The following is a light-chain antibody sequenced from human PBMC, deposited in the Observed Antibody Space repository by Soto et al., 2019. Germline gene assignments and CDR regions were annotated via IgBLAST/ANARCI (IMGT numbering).Light chain of an antibody. Sequence: EIVLTQSPGTLSLSPGERATLSCRASQSVNSRYLAWYQQKPGQAPRLRMYGASSRGTGIPDRFSGSGSGTDFTLTISRLEPEDFAVYYCQHYGPSSWTFGQGTKVEIK. V-gene: IGKV3-20*01. CDR3: QHYGPSSWT. J-gene: IGKJ1*01. CDR1: QSVNSRY. CDR2: GAS.